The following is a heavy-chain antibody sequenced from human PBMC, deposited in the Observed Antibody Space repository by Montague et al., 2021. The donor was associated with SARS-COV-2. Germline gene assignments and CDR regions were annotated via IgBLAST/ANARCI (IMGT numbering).Heavy chain of an antibody. CDR2: ISYDGSNK. Sequence: SLRLSCAASGFTFNNYAMHWVRQAPDKGLEWVAIISYDGSNKYYADSVKGRFATSRDNSKNTLYLQMNSLRAEDTAVYYCVRASLIKARIAVAGTTVYWGQGTLVTISS. D-gene: IGHD6-19*01. J-gene: IGHJ4*02. CDR1: GFTFNNYA. CDR3: VRASLIKARIAVAGTTVY. V-gene: IGHV3-30*09.